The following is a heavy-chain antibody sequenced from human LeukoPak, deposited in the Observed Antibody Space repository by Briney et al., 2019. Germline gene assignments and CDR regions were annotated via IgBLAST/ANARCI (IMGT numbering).Heavy chain of an antibody. Sequence: PSETLSLTCTVSGGSISSYYWSWIRQPPGKGLEWIGYIYYSGSTNYNPSLKSRVTISVDTSKNQFSLKLSSVTAADTAVYYCARAVGYSYGKYYFDYWGQGTLFTAS. CDR2: IYYSGST. D-gene: IGHD5-18*01. J-gene: IGHJ4*02. CDR3: ARAVGYSYGKYYFDY. CDR1: GGSISSYY. V-gene: IGHV4-59*01.